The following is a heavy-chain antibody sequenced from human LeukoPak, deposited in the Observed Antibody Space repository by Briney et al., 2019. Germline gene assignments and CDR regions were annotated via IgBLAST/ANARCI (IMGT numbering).Heavy chain of an antibody. CDR1: GFTFSSYA. D-gene: IGHD2-2*01. CDR2: ISGSGGST. V-gene: IGHV3-23*01. CDR3: AKVCGGSTSCYGSYYYYGMDV. J-gene: IGHJ6*02. Sequence: GGSLRLSCAASGFTFSSYAMSWVRQAPGKGLEWVSAISGSGGSTYYADSVKGRFTISRDNSKNTLYLQMNSLRAEDAAVYYCAKVCGGSTSCYGSYYYYGMDVWGQGTTVTVSS.